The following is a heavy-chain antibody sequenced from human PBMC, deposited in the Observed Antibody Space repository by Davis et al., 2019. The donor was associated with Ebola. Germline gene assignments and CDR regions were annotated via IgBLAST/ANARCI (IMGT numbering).Heavy chain of an antibody. CDR3: ARASSSSHPYHYYYYMDV. Sequence: AASVKVSCKASGGTFSSYAISWVRQAPGQGLEWMGGIIPIFGTTNYAQKFQGRVTIIADASTSTAYMELSSLRSEDTAVYYCARASSSSHPYHYYYYMDVWGKGTTVTVSS. CDR1: GGTFSSYA. J-gene: IGHJ6*03. CDR2: IIPIFGTT. D-gene: IGHD6-6*01. V-gene: IGHV1-69*13.